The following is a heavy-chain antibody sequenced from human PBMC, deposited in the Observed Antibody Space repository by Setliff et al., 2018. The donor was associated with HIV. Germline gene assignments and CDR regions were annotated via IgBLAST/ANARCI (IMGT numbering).Heavy chain of an antibody. J-gene: IGHJ3*01. CDR3: ARPRVFDSFDV. Sequence: ASVKVSCKATEYMILAYKMNWVRQAPGQGLEWIGRISPNNGAAEYAPKFQGRVIMTLDTPISTAYLEIPRLTSDDAAVYYCARPRVFDSFDVWGQGTMVTVSS. CDR1: EYMILAYK. V-gene: IGHV1-2*06. CDR2: ISPNNGAA.